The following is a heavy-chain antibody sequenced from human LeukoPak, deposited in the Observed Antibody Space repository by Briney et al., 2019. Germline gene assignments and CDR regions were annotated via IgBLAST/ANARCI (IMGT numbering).Heavy chain of an antibody. V-gene: IGHV1-8*01. CDR2: MNPNSGNT. CDR3: ARGRRSRYYDFWSGRPAGAFDI. D-gene: IGHD3-3*01. Sequence: GASVKVSCKASGYTFTSYDINWVRQATGQGLEWMGWMNPNSGNTGYAQKFQGRVTMTRNTSISTAYMELSSLRSEDTAVYYCARGRRSRYYDFWSGRPAGAFDIWGQGTMVTVSS. J-gene: IGHJ3*02. CDR1: GYTFTSYD.